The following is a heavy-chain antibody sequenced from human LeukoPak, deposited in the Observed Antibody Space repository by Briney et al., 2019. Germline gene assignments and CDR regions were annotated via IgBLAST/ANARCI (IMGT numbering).Heavy chain of an antibody. CDR2: IGGSSDST. CDR1: GFTFSSYA. Sequence: GGSLRHSCAASGFTFSSYAMSWVRQAPGTGLEWVSGIGGSSDSTYYADSVKGRFTISRDNSKNTLYLQMNSLRAEDTAVYYCANQVGATFNWGQGTLVTVSS. J-gene: IGHJ4*02. V-gene: IGHV3-23*01. D-gene: IGHD1-26*01. CDR3: ANQVGATFN.